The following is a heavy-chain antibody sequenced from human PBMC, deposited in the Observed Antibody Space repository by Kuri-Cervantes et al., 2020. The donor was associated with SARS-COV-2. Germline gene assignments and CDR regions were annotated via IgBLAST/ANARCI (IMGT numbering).Heavy chain of an antibody. CDR2: ISIDGSNK. CDR1: GFTFSSYA. CDR3: AKDKYYSSRGYFDY. D-gene: IGHD6-13*01. Sequence: GGSLRLSCAASGFTFSSYAMHWVRQAPGKGLEWVAVISIDGSNKYYADSVKGRFTITRDNSKNTLYLQTNSLRAEDPAVYYCAKDKYYSSRGYFDYWGQGTLVTVSS. J-gene: IGHJ4*02. V-gene: IGHV3-30*07.